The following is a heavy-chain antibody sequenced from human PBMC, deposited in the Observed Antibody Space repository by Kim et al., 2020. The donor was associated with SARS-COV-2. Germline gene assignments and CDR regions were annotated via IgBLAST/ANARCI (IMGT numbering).Heavy chain of an antibody. Sequence: SETLSLTCAVYGGSFSGYYWSWIRQPPGKGLEWIGEINHSGSTNYNPSLKSRVTISVDTSKNQFSLKLSSVTAADTAVYYCALGAYDILTGPYPYYYYYGMDVWGQGTTVTVSS. CDR3: ALGAYDILTGPYPYYYYYGMDV. J-gene: IGHJ6*02. D-gene: IGHD3-9*01. V-gene: IGHV4-34*01. CDR1: GGSFSGYY. CDR2: INHSGST.